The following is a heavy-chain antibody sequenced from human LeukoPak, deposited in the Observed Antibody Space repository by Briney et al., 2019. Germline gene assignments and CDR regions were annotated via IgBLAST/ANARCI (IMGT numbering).Heavy chain of an antibody. CDR3: ARDFCSSTSCYRGGYYYMDV. CDR2: ISSSSSSTI. CDR1: GFTFSSYS. D-gene: IGHD2-2*02. Sequence: GGSLRLSCAASGFTFSSYSMNWVRQAPGKGLEWVSYISSSSSSTIYYADSVKGRFTISRDNAKNSLYLQMNSLRAEDTAVYYCARDFCSSTSCYRGGYYYMDVWGKGTTVTVSS. V-gene: IGHV3-48*04. J-gene: IGHJ6*03.